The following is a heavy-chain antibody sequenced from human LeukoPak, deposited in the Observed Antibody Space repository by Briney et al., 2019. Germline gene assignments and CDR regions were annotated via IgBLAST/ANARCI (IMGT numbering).Heavy chain of an antibody. CDR2: IYYSGST. J-gene: IGHJ4*02. CDR1: GGFISSYY. V-gene: IGHV4-59*01. CDR3: ARMGDEGYFDY. D-gene: IGHD2-21*01. Sequence: SETLSLTCTVSGGFISSYYWSWIRQPPGKGLEWIGYIYYSGSTNYNPSLKSRVTISVDTSKNQFSLKLSSVTAADTAVYYCARMGDEGYFDYWGQGTLVTVSS.